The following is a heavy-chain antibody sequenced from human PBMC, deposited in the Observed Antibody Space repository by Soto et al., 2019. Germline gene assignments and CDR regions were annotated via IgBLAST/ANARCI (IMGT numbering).Heavy chain of an antibody. CDR1: GFTFSSYE. CDR2: ISSSGSTI. Sequence: PGGSLRLSCAASGFTFSSYEINWVRQAPGKGLEWVSYISSSGSTIYYADSVKGRFTISRDNAKNSLYLQMNSLRAEDTAVYYCARARDSSGWPDYWGQGTLVTVSS. J-gene: IGHJ4*02. D-gene: IGHD6-19*01. CDR3: ARARDSSGWPDY. V-gene: IGHV3-48*03.